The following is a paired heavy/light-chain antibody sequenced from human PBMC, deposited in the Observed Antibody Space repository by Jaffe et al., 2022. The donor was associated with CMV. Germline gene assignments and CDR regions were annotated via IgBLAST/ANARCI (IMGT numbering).Light chain of an antibody. CDR1: QDISTY. J-gene: IGKJ2*01. Sequence: DIQLTQSPSSLSASVGDRVTITCQATQDISTYLNWYQQKPGKAPKLLVYDASRLDTGVPSRFTGGGSGTDFSLTISSLQSEDVATYYCQQYDNFPYTYGRGTKLEIK. CDR2: DAS. V-gene: IGKV1-33*01. CDR3: QQYDNFPYT.
Heavy chain of an antibody. CDR3: AARGGDSDAILDV. J-gene: IGHJ4*02. CDR2: IIPNVGTP. D-gene: IGHD2-21*02. Sequence: QVQLMQSGSEVKKPGSSVKVSCEASGGSFSTFAISWVRQTPGQGLEWMGGIIPNVGTPVYAPEFEARVTISADASTRTTSLEVHSLASDDTAIYFCAARGGDSDAILDVWGQGSLVTVSS. CDR1: GGSFSTFA. V-gene: IGHV1-69*13.